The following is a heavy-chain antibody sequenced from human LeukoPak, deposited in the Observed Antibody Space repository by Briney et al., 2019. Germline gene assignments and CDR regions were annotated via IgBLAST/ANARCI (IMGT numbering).Heavy chain of an antibody. CDR1: GYTLTEIS. Sequence: GASVKVSCKVSGYTLTEISMHWVRQAPGQGLEWMGGFNPEDAETTYARSFQGRLTVTEDTSTDTAYMELSSLRSEDTAMYYCATEIVGYGDVHYFDSWGQGTLVTVSS. D-gene: IGHD4-17*01. V-gene: IGHV1-24*01. J-gene: IGHJ4*02. CDR3: ATEIVGYGDVHYFDS. CDR2: FNPEDAET.